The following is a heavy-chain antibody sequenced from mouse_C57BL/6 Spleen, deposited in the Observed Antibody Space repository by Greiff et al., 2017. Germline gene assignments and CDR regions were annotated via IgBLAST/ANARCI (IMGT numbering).Heavy chain of an antibody. J-gene: IGHJ4*01. CDR3: ASPYYYGSSSSGMDY. Sequence: QLQQSGPELVKPGASVKISCKASGYAFSSSWMNWVKQRPGTGLEWIGRIYPGDGDTNYNGKFKGKATLTADKSSSTAYMQLSSLTSEDSAVYFCASPYYYGSSSSGMDYWGQGTSVTVSS. V-gene: IGHV1-82*01. CDR2: IYPGDGDT. D-gene: IGHD1-1*01. CDR1: GYAFSSSW.